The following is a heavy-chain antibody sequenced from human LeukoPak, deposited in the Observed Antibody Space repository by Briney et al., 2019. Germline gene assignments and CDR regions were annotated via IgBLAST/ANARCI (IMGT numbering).Heavy chain of an antibody. J-gene: IGHJ5*02. Sequence: PGGSLRLTCEASGFTFSRFAMTWVRQAPGKGLEWVSTIGALGGSTNYAASVKGRFTISRDDSKKTLYLQMNSLRVEDTAVYYCAKDGGLGYCSSISCYFEWFDPWGQGTLVTVSS. D-gene: IGHD2-2*01. V-gene: IGHV3-23*01. CDR2: IGALGGST. CDR1: GFTFSRFA. CDR3: AKDGGLGYCSSISCYFEWFDP.